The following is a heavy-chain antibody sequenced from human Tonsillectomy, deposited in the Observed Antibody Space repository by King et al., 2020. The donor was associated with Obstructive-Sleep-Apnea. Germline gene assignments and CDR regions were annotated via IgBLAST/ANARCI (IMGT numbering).Heavy chain of an antibody. CDR2: ISHDGINK. D-gene: IGHD2-2*01. J-gene: IGHJ4*02. CDR1: GFTFSDYA. V-gene: IGHV3-30-3*01. Sequence: VQLVESGGGVVQPGRSLRLSCVVSGFTFSDYAMHWVRQAPGKGLEWVAVISHDGINKNYADSVKGRFTISRDNSKNTLYVQMNSLRADDTAVYYCARDGIGYSSSISCYPDDWGQGTLVSVSS. CDR3: ARDGIGYSSSISCYPDD.